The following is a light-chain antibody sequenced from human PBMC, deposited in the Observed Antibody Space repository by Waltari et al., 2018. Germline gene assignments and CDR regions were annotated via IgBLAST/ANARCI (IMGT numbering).Light chain of an antibody. CDR2: YAS. V-gene: IGKV6-21*01. Sequence: DIVLTQSPDFQSVTPKEKVTITCRASQSIETRLHWYQQKRDQSPNLLIKYASQSLSGVPSRFSGSGSGTDFTLTINSLEPEDAATYYCQQSSSFPLTFGGGTKVEIK. CDR1: QSIETR. J-gene: IGKJ4*01. CDR3: QQSSSFPLT.